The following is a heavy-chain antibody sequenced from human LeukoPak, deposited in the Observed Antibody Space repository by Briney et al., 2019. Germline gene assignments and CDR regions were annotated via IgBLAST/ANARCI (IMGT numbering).Heavy chain of an antibody. CDR3: AKGTESGRYAYFDY. CDR1: GFPFSPYG. CDR2: IWYDGGNK. V-gene: IGHV3-33*06. J-gene: IGHJ4*02. D-gene: IGHD6-19*01. Sequence: GGSLRLSCAVSGFPFSPYGMHWVRQAPGKGLEWVAVIWYDGGNKYFADSVKGRFTISRDNSKNTVYLQMNSLRVEDTAVYYCAKGTESGRYAYFDYWGQGTLVTVSS.